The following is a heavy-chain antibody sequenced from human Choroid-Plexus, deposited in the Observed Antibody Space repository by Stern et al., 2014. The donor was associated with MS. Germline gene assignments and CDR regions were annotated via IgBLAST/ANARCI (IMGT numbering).Heavy chain of an antibody. D-gene: IGHD2/OR15-2a*01. CDR3: AKDRQYLTYFFDH. V-gene: IGHV3-30*18. J-gene: IGHJ5*02. Sequence: VQLVESGGGVVQPGRPLRLSCAASGFTFSIFGMHWVRQAPGKGLEWVAVISYDGNKKYYADSVKGRFTISRDNSKNTLYMQMNSLRAEDTAVYYCAKDRQYLTYFFDHWGQGSLVTVSS. CDR1: GFTFSIFG. CDR2: ISYDGNKK.